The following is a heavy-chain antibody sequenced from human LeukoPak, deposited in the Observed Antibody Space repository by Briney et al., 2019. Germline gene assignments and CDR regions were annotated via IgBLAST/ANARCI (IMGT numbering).Heavy chain of an antibody. CDR3: TRGTETVNYFDY. J-gene: IGHJ4*02. V-gene: IGHV4-59*08. D-gene: IGHD2-21*02. Sequence: SETLSLTCTVSGVSITNYYWSWIRQPPGKGLEWIGYIYYTGSDNYNPSLKSRVSMSVDTSKNQFSLKLTSVTAADTAVYYCTRGTETVNYFDYWGQGTLVTVSS. CDR1: GVSITNYY. CDR2: IYYTGSD.